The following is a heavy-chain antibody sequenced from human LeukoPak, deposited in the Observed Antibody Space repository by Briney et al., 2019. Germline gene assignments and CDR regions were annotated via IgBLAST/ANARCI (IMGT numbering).Heavy chain of an antibody. CDR3: ARVTRSLMVYVFDY. J-gene: IGHJ4*02. CDR1: GYTFTGYY. V-gene: IGHV1-2*02. Sequence: GASVKVSCKASGYTFTGYYMHWVRRAPGQGLEWMGWINPNSGGTNYAQKFQGRVTMTRDTSISTAYMELSRLRSDDTAVYYCARVTRSLMVYVFDYWGQGTLVTVSS. CDR2: INPNSGGT. D-gene: IGHD2-8*01.